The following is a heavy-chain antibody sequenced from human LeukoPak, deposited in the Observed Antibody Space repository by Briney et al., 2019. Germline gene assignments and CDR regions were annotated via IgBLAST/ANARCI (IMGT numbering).Heavy chain of an antibody. CDR2: IYSDGST. CDR3: ASAQWLATFDY. J-gene: IGHJ4*02. Sequence: GGSLRLSCAASGFTVSSIHMSWVRQAPGKGLEWVSIIYSDGSTYYADSVKGRFTISRDNSKNTLSLQMNSLRVEDTAVYHCASAQWLATFDYWGQGTLVTVSS. D-gene: IGHD6-19*01. CDR1: GFTVSSIH. V-gene: IGHV3-66*01.